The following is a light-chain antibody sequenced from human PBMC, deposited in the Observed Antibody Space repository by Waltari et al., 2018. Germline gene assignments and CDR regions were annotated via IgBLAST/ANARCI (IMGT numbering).Light chain of an antibody. CDR2: VTSDGSH. CDR1: SGHSNYA. Sequence: QLVLTQSPSASASLGASVKLTCTLSSGHSNYAIAWHQQQPEKGPRFLMKVTSDGSHTKGDGIPDRFSGASSGAERYLTISSLQSEDEADYYCQSWGTGIVLFGGGAKLTVL. V-gene: IGLV4-69*01. J-gene: IGLJ2*01. CDR3: QSWGTGIVL.